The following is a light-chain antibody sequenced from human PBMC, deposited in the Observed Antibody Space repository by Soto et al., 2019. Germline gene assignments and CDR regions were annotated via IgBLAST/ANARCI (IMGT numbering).Light chain of an antibody. CDR3: SSDERSGAYV. CDR1: SGDVGGHNA. V-gene: IGLV2-14*03. CDR2: DVY. Sequence: QSALTQPASVSGSPGQSITLSCTGTSGDVGGHNAVSWYQQHPGKAPKLLIYDVYNRPSGASNRFSGSKSGNTASLTISGLQAEDEADYYCSSDERSGAYVFGTGTKLTVL. J-gene: IGLJ1*01.